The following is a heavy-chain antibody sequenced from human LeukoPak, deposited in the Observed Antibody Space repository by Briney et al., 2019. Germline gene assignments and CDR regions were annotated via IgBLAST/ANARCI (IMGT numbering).Heavy chain of an antibody. V-gene: IGHV1-2*02. D-gene: IGHD3-9*01. J-gene: IGHJ3*02. CDR2: INPNSGGR. CDR3: ARKTNKDILTGYYVYAFDI. Sequence: AAVKVSCKASRYTFLDYYMQLVRQAPAQGLEWMGWINPNSGGRKYAQKFQGRVTMTRDTTLSTAYMQLNRMRSDDTAVYYCARKTNKDILTGYYVYAFDIWGQGTMVTVSS. CDR1: RYTFLDYY.